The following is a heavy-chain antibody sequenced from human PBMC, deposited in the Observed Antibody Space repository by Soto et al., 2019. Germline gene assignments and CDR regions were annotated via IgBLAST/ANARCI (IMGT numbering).Heavy chain of an antibody. CDR1: GFTFSSYG. Sequence: PGGSLRLSCAASGFTFSSYGMYWVRQAPGKGLEWVAVIWYDGSYLYYADSVKGRFTISRDNAKNSLYLQMNSLRAEDTAVYYCARGTHVSSGPQYYFDYWGQGTLVTVSS. V-gene: IGHV3-33*01. D-gene: IGHD3-22*01. CDR2: IWYDGSYL. J-gene: IGHJ4*02. CDR3: ARGTHVSSGPQYYFDY.